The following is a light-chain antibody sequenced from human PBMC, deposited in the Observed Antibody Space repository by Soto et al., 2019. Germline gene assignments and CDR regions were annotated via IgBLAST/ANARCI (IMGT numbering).Light chain of an antibody. J-gene: IGKJ3*01. Sequence: DIQMTQSPSTLSASVGDRVTITCRASQSISSWLAWYQQKPGKAPKLLIYKASSLESGVPSRFSGSGSGTEFTLTISSLQPDDFATYYCQQYNSPFPFGPGTKVDIK. V-gene: IGKV1-5*03. CDR2: KAS. CDR1: QSISSW. CDR3: QQYNSPFP.